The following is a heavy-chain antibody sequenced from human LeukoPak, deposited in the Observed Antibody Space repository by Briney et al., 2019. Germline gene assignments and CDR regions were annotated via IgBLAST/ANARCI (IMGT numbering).Heavy chain of an antibody. CDR1: GGSISSYY. D-gene: IGHD3-22*01. CDR2: IYYSGST. Sequence: SETLSLTCTVSGGSISSYYWSWIRQPPGKGLEWIGYIYYSGSTNYNPSLKSRVTISVDTSKNQFSLKLSSVTAADTAVYYCARGNDSSGYYSGGFDYWGQGTLVTVSS. J-gene: IGHJ4*02. V-gene: IGHV4-59*01. CDR3: ARGNDSSGYYSGGFDY.